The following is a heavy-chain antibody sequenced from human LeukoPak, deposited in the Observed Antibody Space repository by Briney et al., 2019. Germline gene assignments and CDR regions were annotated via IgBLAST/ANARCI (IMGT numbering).Heavy chain of an antibody. D-gene: IGHD3-3*01. V-gene: IGHV3-74*01. J-gene: IGHJ3*02. CDR2: ISDDGSYT. CDR3: ASENRITIFGVVPALDAFDI. CDR1: GFSFSSHW. Sequence: GGSLRLSCAASGFSFSSHWVHWVRQAPGKGLVWVSRISDDGSYTSNVDSVKGRFTISRDNVNNMLYLHMNSLRAEDTAVYYCASENRITIFGVVPALDAFDIWGQGTMVTVSS.